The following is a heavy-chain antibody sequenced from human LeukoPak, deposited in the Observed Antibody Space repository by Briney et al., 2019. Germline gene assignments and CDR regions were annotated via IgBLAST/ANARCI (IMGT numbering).Heavy chain of an antibody. Sequence: SETLSLTCAVYGGSFSGYYWSWIRQPPGKGLEWIGEINHSGSTNYNPSLKSRVTISVDTSKNQFSLKLSSVTAADTAVYYCARGRGSDYWGQGTLVTVSS. CDR2: INHSGST. CDR3: ARGRGSDY. CDR1: GGSFSGYY. J-gene: IGHJ4*02. D-gene: IGHD3-10*01. V-gene: IGHV4-34*01.